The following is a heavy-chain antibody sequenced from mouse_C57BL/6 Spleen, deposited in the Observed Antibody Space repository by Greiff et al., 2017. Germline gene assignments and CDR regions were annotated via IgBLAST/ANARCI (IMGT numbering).Heavy chain of an antibody. CDR2: IDPETGGT. J-gene: IGHJ4*01. CDR3: TREGYSNYDDAMDY. D-gene: IGHD2-5*01. CDR1: GYTFTDYE. Sequence: VKLVESGAELVRPGASVTLSCKASGYTFTDYEMHWVKQTPVHGLEWIGAIDPETGGTAYNQKFKGKAILTADKSSSTAYMELRSLTSEDSAVYYCTREGYSNYDDAMDYWGQGTSVTVSS. V-gene: IGHV1-15*01.